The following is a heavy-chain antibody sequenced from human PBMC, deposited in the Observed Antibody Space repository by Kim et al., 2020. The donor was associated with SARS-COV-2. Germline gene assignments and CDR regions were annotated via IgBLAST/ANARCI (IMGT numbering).Heavy chain of an antibody. Sequence: GGSLRLSCAASGFTFSSYGMHWVRQAPGKGLEWVAVIWYDGSNKYYADSVKGRFTISRDNSKNTLYLQMNSLRAEDTAVYYCARDGTGPRYSSSWYDFAWGQGTLVTVSS. V-gene: IGHV3-33*01. CDR1: GFTFSSYG. J-gene: IGHJ4*02. D-gene: IGHD6-13*01. CDR2: IWYDGSNK. CDR3: ARDGTGPRYSSSWYDFA.